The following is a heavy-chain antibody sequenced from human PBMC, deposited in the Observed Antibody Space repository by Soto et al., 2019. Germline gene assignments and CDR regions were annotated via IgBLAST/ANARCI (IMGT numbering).Heavy chain of an antibody. Sequence: QVQLQESGPGLVKPSETLSLTCTVSGGSISSYYWSWIRQPPGKGLEWIGYIYYSGSTNYNPSLKSRVTISVGTSKNQLCLNLSSVTAADTAVYYWSRDHGVYYGSGRGGAFDIWGQGTMVTVSS. CDR3: SRDHGVYYGSGRGGAFDI. J-gene: IGHJ3*02. D-gene: IGHD3-10*01. CDR2: IYYSGST. V-gene: IGHV4-59*01. CDR1: GGSISSYY.